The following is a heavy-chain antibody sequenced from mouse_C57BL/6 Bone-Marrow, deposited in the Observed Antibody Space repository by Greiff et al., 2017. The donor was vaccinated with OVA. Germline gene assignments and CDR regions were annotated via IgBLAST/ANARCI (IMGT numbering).Heavy chain of an antibody. CDR2: IDPESGGT. Sequence: QVHVKQSGAELVRPGASVTLSCKASGYTFTDYEMHWVKQTPVHGLEWIGAIDPESGGTAYNQKFKGKAILTADKSSSTAYMELRSLTSEDSAVYYCTRYYYGNYVGNYYAMDYWGQGTSVTVSS. D-gene: IGHD2-1*01. V-gene: IGHV1-15*01. J-gene: IGHJ4*01. CDR1: GYTFTDYE. CDR3: TRYYYGNYVGNYYAMDY.